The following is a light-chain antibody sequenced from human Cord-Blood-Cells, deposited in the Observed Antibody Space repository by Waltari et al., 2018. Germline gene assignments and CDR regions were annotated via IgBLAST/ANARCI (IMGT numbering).Light chain of an antibody. CDR2: AAS. J-gene: IGKJ3*01. Sequence: IQLTQSPSSLSGLVGDRVNITCRASQGISSELAWYQQKPGKAPKLLIYAASTLQSGIPARFSGSGSGTDFTLTISRLQPEDFATYYCQQLNSYPPTFGPGTKVDIK. CDR3: QQLNSYPPT. V-gene: IGKV1-9*01. CDR1: QGISSE.